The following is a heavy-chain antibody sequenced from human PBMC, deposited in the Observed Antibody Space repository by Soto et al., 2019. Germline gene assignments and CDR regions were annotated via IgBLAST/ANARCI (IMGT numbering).Heavy chain of an antibody. V-gene: IGHV1-2*04. D-gene: IGHD3-10*01. CDR3: ARDHYGDERKYYYYGMDV. CDR2: INPNSGGT. J-gene: IGHJ6*02. Sequence: ASVKVSCKASGYTFTGYYMHWVRQAPGQGLEWMGWINPNSGGTNYAQKFQGWVTMTRDTSISKAYMELSRLRSDDTAVYYCARDHYGDERKYYYYGMDVWGQGTTVTVSS. CDR1: GYTFTGYY.